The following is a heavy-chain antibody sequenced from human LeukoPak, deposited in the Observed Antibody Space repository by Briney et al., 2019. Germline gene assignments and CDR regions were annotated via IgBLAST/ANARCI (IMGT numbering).Heavy chain of an antibody. CDR2: IIPIFGTA. CDR3: ARGFMVRGVPHGMDV. Sequence: ASVKVSCKASGGTFNNYAVSWVRQAPGQGLEWMGGIIPIFGTANYAQKFQGRITITADESTSTNYMGLSSLRSEDTAVYYCARGFMVRGVPHGMDVWGKGTTVPVSS. CDR1: GGTFNNYA. V-gene: IGHV1-69*13. J-gene: IGHJ6*04. D-gene: IGHD3-10*01.